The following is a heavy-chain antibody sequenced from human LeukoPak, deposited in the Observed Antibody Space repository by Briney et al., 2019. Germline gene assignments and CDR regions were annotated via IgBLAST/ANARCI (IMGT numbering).Heavy chain of an antibody. CDR3: ARGPRAAADDY. Sequence: GASVKVSCKASGYTFINYAINWGRQAPGQRPEWMGWINAGNGNTKYSQKFQGRVTITGDTSASTAYMELSSLRSEDTAVYYCARGPRAAADDYWGQGTLVTVSS. D-gene: IGHD6-13*01. V-gene: IGHV1-3*01. J-gene: IGHJ4*02. CDR2: INAGNGNT. CDR1: GYTFINYA.